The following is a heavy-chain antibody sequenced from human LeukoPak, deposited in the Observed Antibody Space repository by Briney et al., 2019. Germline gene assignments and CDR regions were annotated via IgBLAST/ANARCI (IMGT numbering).Heavy chain of an antibody. J-gene: IGHJ6*02. D-gene: IGHD4-17*01. CDR1: GYTFTTYY. Sequence: ASVKVSCKASGYTFTTYYMHSVRQAPGQGLEWMGIINPSDGSTRYTQKLQGRVTMTRDTSTSTVYMELSSLRSEDTAVYYCARDSFMTTVTPSSMDVWGQGTTVTVSS. CDR2: INPSDGST. V-gene: IGHV1-46*01. CDR3: ARDSFMTTVTPSSMDV.